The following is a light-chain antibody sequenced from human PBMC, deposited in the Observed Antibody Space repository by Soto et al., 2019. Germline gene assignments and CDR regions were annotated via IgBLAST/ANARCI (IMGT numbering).Light chain of an antibody. Sequence: EIVMTQSPATLSVSPGERATLSCRASQSVSSNLAWYQPKPGQAPRLLFYGASTRATGIPARSSGSGSGTEFTLTISSLQSEVFAVYYCQQYNNWTLTFGGGTKVEIK. V-gene: IGKV3-15*01. CDR3: QQYNNWTLT. CDR2: GAS. CDR1: QSVSSN. J-gene: IGKJ4*01.